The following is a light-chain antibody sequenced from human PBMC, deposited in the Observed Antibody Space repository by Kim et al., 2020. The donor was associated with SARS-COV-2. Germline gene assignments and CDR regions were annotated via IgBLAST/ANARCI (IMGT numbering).Light chain of an antibody. CDR1: SSNIGNNY. Sequence: GQKVTISCSGSSSNIGNNYVSWFQHFPGTAPKLLIYDNNKRPSGIPDRFSGSKSGTSATLGITGLQTGDEADYYCGTWDSSLSAEVFGGGTQLTVL. V-gene: IGLV1-51*01. J-gene: IGLJ2*01. CDR2: DNN. CDR3: GTWDSSLSAEV.